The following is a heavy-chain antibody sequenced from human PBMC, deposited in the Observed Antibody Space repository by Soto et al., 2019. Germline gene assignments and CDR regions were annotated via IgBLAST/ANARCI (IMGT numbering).Heavy chain of an antibody. V-gene: IGHV3-23*01. Sequence: EVQLLESGGGLVQPGGSLRLSCAASGFTFSSYAMSWVRQAPGKGLEWVSGISGSGDSTYYADSVKGRFTISRDNSKNTLYLEMNSRRAEGRAVYYCAKGVPGIAVAGTGDVQHWGQGALVTVSS. J-gene: IGHJ1*01. CDR1: GFTFSSYA. CDR3: AKGVPGIAVAGTGDVQH. D-gene: IGHD6-19*01. CDR2: ISGSGDST.